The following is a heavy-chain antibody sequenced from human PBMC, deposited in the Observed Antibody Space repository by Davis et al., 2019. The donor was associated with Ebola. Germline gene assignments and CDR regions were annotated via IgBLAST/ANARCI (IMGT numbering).Heavy chain of an antibody. CDR3: AKSGLSFGVVKYHYGMDV. J-gene: IGHJ6*04. CDR2: ISGSGGST. D-gene: IGHD3-3*01. V-gene: IGHV3-23*01. Sequence: GESLKIPCTDSVITFSSYAMTWVRQAPGKGLEWVSAISGSGGSTYYADSVKGRFTISRDNSKKTLDLQMNSLRAEDTAVYYCAKSGLSFGVVKYHYGMDVWGKGTTVTVSS. CDR1: VITFSSYA.